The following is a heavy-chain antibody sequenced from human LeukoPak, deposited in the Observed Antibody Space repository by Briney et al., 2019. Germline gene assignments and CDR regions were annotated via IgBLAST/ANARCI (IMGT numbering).Heavy chain of an antibody. D-gene: IGHD1-26*01. Sequence: SETLSLTCTVSGGSISSSSYYWGWIRQPPGKGLEWIGSIYYSGRTYYNPSLKSRVTISVDTSKNQFSLKLSSVTAADKAVYYCARDRTLFGGSYPFDYWGQGTLVTVSS. V-gene: IGHV4-39*07. J-gene: IGHJ4*02. CDR3: ARDRTLFGGSYPFDY. CDR2: IYYSGRT. CDR1: GGSISSSSYY.